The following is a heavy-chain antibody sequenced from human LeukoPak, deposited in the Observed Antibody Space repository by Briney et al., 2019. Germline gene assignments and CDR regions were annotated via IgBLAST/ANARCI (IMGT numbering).Heavy chain of an antibody. Sequence: GASVKVSCKASGYTFTSYGISWVRQAPGQGLEWMGWISAYNGNTNYAQKLQGRVTMTTDTSTSTAYMELRSLRSDDTAVYYCARDPAIAVAGSPNWFGPWGQGTLVTVSS. CDR2: ISAYNGNT. CDR3: ARDPAIAVAGSPNWFGP. CDR1: GYTFTSYG. V-gene: IGHV1-18*01. D-gene: IGHD6-19*01. J-gene: IGHJ5*02.